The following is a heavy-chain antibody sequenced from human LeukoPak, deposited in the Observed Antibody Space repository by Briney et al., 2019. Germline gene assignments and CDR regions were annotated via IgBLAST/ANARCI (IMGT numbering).Heavy chain of an antibody. CDR3: ARANSEYSSSWYGYYYYGMDV. CDR1: GYRFSNYW. CDR2: INPSGGST. V-gene: IGHV1-46*01. D-gene: IGHD6-13*01. Sequence: GESLKISCKGSGYRFSNYWIGWVRQAPGQGLEWMGIINPSGGSTSYAQKFQGRVTMTRDTSTSTVYMELSSLRSEDTAVYYCARANSEYSSSWYGYYYYGMDVWGQGTTVTVSS. J-gene: IGHJ6*02.